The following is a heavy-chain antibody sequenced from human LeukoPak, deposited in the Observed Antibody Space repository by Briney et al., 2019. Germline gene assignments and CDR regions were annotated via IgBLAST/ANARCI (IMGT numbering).Heavy chain of an antibody. Sequence: GGSLRLSCAASGFTFSSYSMNWVRQAPGKGLEWVSYISSSSSTIYYADSVKGRFTISRDNSKNTLYLQMNSLRAEDTAVYYCAKDLLYSDGYWGQGTLVTVSS. V-gene: IGHV3-48*01. CDR1: GFTFSSYS. CDR3: AKDLLYSDGY. CDR2: ISSSSSTI. J-gene: IGHJ4*02. D-gene: IGHD2-15*01.